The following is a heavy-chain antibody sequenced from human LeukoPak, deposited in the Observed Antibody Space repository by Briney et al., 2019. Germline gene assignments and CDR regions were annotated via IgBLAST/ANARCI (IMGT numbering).Heavy chain of an antibody. CDR1: GDTFSRYA. J-gene: IGHJ5*02. V-gene: IGHV1-69*04. CDR2: IIPILGIS. Sequence: ASVKVSCKASGDTFSRYAINWVRQAPGQGLEWMGRIIPILGISNYAQKFQDRVTITADKSTSTGYMEMSSLRSEDTAVYYCATIAAADRAWFDPWGQGTLVTVSS. D-gene: IGHD6-13*01. CDR3: ATIAAADRAWFDP.